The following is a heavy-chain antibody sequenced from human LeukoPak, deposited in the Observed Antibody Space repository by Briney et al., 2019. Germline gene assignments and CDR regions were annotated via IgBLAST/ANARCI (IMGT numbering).Heavy chain of an antibody. Sequence: GGSLRLSCAASGFTFSSYSMNWVRQAPGKGLEWVSSISSSSSYIYYADSVKGRFTISRDNAKNSLYLQMNSLRAEDTAVYYCARGVVAVAGLRVYYFDYWGQGTLVTVSS. D-gene: IGHD6-19*01. CDR3: ARGVVAVAGLRVYYFDY. J-gene: IGHJ4*02. CDR2: ISSSSSYI. V-gene: IGHV3-21*01. CDR1: GFTFSSYS.